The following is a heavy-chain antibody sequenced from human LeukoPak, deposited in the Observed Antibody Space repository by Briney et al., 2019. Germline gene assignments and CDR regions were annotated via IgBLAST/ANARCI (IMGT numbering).Heavy chain of an antibody. CDR2: IKTDGSTA. J-gene: IGHJ5*02. Sequence: GGSLRLSCAASGVAFNTYWMHWVRLAPGKGLVWVSGIKTDGSTAAYADSVKGRFTISRDNAKNTLSLQMNSLRAEDTGLYYCARAWDRWGQGTLVTVSS. V-gene: IGHV3-74*01. CDR1: GVAFNTYW. CDR3: ARAWDR.